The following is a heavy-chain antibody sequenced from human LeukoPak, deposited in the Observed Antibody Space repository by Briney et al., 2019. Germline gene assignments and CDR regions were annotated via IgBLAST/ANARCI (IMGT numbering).Heavy chain of an antibody. J-gene: IGHJ6*02. CDR1: GGSISSYY. CDR3: ARLPGYYDSSGYYYYYGMDV. CDR2: IYYSGST. Sequence: PSETLSLTCTVSGGSISSYYWSWIRQPPGKGLEWIGYIYYSGSTNYNPSLKSRVTISVDTSKNQFSLKLSSVTAADTAVYYCARLPGYYDSSGYYYYYGMDVWAKGPRSPSP. D-gene: IGHD3-22*01. V-gene: IGHV4-59*08.